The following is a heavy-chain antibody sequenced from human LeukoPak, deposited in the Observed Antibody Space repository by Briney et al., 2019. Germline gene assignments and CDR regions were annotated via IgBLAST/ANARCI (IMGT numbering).Heavy chain of an antibody. V-gene: IGHV4-61*02. Sequence: SETLSLTCTVSGGSISSGSYYWSWIRQPAGKGLEWIGRIYTSGSTNYNPSLKSRVTTSVDTSKNQFSLKLSSVTAADTAVYYCARGPGLYYYYYMDVWGKGATVTVSS. CDR2: IYTSGST. J-gene: IGHJ6*03. CDR1: GGSISSGSYY. CDR3: ARGPGLYYYYYMDV.